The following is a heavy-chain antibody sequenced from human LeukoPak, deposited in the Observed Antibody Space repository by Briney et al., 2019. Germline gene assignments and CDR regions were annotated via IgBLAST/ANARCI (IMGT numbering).Heavy chain of an antibody. CDR3: ARQRAAAGMGY. CDR1: GGSISSSSYY. J-gene: IGHJ4*02. CDR2: IYYSGST. Sequence: SETLSLTCTVSGGSISSSSYYWGWIRQPPGKGLERIGSIYYSGSTYYNPSLKSRVTISVDTSKNQFSLKLSSVTAADTAVYYCARQRAAAGMGYWGQGTLVTVSS. D-gene: IGHD6-13*01. V-gene: IGHV4-39*01.